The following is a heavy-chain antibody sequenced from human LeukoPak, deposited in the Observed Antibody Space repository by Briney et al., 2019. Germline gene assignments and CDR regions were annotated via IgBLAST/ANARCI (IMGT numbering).Heavy chain of an antibody. CDR2: INPSGGST. CDR3: ARANSRRHRYSSWTNNWFDP. Sequence: ASVKVSCKASGYTFTSYYMHWVRQAPGQGLEWMGIINPSGGSTSYAQKFQGRVTMTRDTSTSTVYMELSSLRSEDTAVYYCARANSRRHRYSSWTNNWFDPWGQGTLVTVSS. D-gene: IGHD6-6*01. J-gene: IGHJ5*02. V-gene: IGHV1-46*01. CDR1: GYTFTSYY.